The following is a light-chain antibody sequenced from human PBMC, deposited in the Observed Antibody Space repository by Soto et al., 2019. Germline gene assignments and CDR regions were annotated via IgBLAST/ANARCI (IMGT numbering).Light chain of an antibody. Sequence: EIVLPQSPGTLSLSPGEEATLSCGASQSVSNNYLAWYQQKPGQSPRLLIYRASTRATGIPDRVSGSGSGTDFTLNINSLDPEDFAVYFWQQYGTSVTFGQGTRLEIK. CDR1: QSVSNNY. J-gene: IGKJ5*01. CDR3: QQYGTSVT. V-gene: IGKV3-20*01. CDR2: RAS.